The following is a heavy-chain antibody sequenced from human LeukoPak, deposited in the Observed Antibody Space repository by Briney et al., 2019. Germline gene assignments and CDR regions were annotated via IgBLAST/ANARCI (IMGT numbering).Heavy chain of an antibody. CDR2: VSSSGSTI. Sequence: GGSLRLSCAASGFTFSSYWMSWVRQAPGKGLEWVSYVSSSGSTIYYADSGKGRFTISRDNAKNSLYLQMNSLRAEDTAVYYCARERDTVMVGYCMDVWGKGTTVTVSS. CDR1: GFTFSSYW. V-gene: IGHV3-48*04. J-gene: IGHJ6*03. D-gene: IGHD5-18*01. CDR3: ARERDTVMVGYCMDV.